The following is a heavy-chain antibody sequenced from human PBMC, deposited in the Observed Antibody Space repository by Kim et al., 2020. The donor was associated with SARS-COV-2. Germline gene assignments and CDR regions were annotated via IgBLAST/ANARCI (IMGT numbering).Heavy chain of an antibody. V-gene: IGHV4-34*01. Sequence: SETLSLTCAVYGGSFSGYYWSWIRQPPGKGLEWIGEINHSGSTNYNPSLKSRVTISVDTSNNQFSLKLSSVTAADTAVYYCARGGTYYDILTSKAMDVWGKGTTVTVSS. D-gene: IGHD3-9*01. CDR3: ARGGTYYDILTSKAMDV. CDR2: INHSGST. CDR1: GGSFSGYY. J-gene: IGHJ6*03.